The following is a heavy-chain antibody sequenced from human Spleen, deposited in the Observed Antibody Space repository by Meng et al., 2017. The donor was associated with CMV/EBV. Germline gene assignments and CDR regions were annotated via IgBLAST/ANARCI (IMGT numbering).Heavy chain of an antibody. Sequence: YTFTTYSMHWVRQAPGQGLEWMGIINPSEGSTAYAERFRGRLSITRDRSTSTVYMELSSLRSEDTAVYYCAKDRQYITIFGVAVDDWGQGTLVTVSS. J-gene: IGHJ4*02. CDR1: YTFTTYS. D-gene: IGHD3-3*01. CDR2: INPSEGST. V-gene: IGHV1-46*03. CDR3: AKDRQYITIFGVAVDD.